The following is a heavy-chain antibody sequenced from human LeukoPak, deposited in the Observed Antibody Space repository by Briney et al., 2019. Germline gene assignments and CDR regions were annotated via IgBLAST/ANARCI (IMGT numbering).Heavy chain of an antibody. J-gene: IGHJ6*03. D-gene: IGHD1-26*01. Sequence: GASVKVSCKASGYTFTSYGISWVRQAPGQGLEWMGWISAYNGNTNYAQKLQGRVTMTTDTSTSTAYMELRSLRSDDPAVYYCARVAGATKAYYYYYMDVWGKGTTVTVSS. CDR3: ARVAGATKAYYYYYMDV. V-gene: IGHV1-18*01. CDR2: ISAYNGNT. CDR1: GYTFTSYG.